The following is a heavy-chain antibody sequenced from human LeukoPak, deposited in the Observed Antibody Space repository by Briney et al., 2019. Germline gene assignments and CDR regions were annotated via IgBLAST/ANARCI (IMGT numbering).Heavy chain of an antibody. CDR3: ARGCFDWLLTSDFEAFDI. CDR2: INHSGST. V-gene: IGHV4-34*01. Sequence: PSETLSLTCAVYGGSFSGYYWSWIRQPPGKGLEWIGEINHSGSTNYNPSLKSRVTISVDTSRNQFSLKLSSVTAADTAVYYCARGCFDWLLTSDFEAFDIWGQGTMVTVSS. D-gene: IGHD3-9*01. J-gene: IGHJ3*02. CDR1: GGSFSGYY.